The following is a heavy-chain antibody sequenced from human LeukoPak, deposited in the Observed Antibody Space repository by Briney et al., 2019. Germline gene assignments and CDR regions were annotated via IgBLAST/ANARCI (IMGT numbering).Heavy chain of an antibody. D-gene: IGHD3-9*01. V-gene: IGHV3-23*01. CDR2: ISGSGGST. Sequence: GGSLRLSCAASGFTFSSYAMSWVRQAPGKGLEWVSAISGSGGSTYYADSVKGRFTISRDNSKNTLYLQTNSLRAEDTAVYYCAKPGAYYDILTGHFDYWGQGTLVTVSS. CDR1: GFTFSSYA. CDR3: AKPGAYYDILTGHFDY. J-gene: IGHJ4*02.